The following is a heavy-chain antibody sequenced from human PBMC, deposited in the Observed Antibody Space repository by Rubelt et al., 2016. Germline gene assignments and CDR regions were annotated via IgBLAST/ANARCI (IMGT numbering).Heavy chain of an antibody. CDR1: GYTFTSYG. J-gene: IGHJ4*02. V-gene: IGHV1-18*01. Sequence: QVQLVQSGAEVKKPGASVKVSCKASGYTFTSYGISWVRQAPGQGLEWMGWISAYNGNTNYAQKLQGRVTRTTDTSTSTAYMELRSLRSDDPAVYYCASDAYYYDSSGYYPFWGQGTLVTVSS. CDR2: ISAYNGNT. D-gene: IGHD3-22*01. CDR3: ASDAYYYDSSGYYPF.